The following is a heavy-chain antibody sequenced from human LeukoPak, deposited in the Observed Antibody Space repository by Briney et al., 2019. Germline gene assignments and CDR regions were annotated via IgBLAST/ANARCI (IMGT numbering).Heavy chain of an antibody. Sequence: GGSLRLSCAASGFTFSSYSMNWVRQAPGKGLEWVAVMSFDGSNKFYTDSVKGRFTISRDNSKNTLYLQMNSLRVEDTAVYYCAKGMWVVRGVIGDAFDIWGQGTMVTVSS. D-gene: IGHD3-10*01. CDR3: AKGMWVVRGVIGDAFDI. J-gene: IGHJ3*02. CDR1: GFTFSSYS. V-gene: IGHV3-30*18. CDR2: MSFDGSNK.